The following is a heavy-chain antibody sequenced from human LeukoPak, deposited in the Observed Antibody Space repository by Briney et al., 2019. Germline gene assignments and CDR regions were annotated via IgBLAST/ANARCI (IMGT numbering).Heavy chain of an antibody. J-gene: IGHJ5*02. D-gene: IGHD2-2*01. V-gene: IGHV4-4*07. CDR2: IYTSGST. Sequence: PSETLSLTCTVSGGSISSYYWSWIRQPAGKGLEWIGRIYTSGSTNYNPSLKSRVTMSVDTSKNQFSLKLSSVTAADTAVYYCASGMVSCSSTSCYLVSGFDPWGQGTLVTVSS. CDR1: GGSISSYY. CDR3: ASGMVSCSSTSCYLVSGFDP.